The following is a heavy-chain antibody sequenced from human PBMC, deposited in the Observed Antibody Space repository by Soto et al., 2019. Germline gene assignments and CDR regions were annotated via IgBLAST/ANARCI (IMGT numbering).Heavy chain of an antibody. V-gene: IGHV1-8*01. CDR3: ARGRTLQQQRPREPGWGDY. CDR1: GYTFTSYD. Sequence: QVQLVQSGAEVKKPGASVRVSCKASGYTFTSYDINGVRQAPGQGLEWLGWMNPNSGNTGYAQKFQGSVTMTRNTPIRTDYIELSSLSSEDTALCYCARGRTLQQQRPREPGWGDYCGQGTLVTVSS. J-gene: IGHJ4*02. D-gene: IGHD6-13*01. CDR2: MNPNSGNT.